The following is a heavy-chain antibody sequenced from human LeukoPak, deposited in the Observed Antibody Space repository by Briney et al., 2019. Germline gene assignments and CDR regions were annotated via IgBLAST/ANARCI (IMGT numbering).Heavy chain of an antibody. CDR2: MNPNSGNT. CDR3: ARSRRGSSWPDYYYYGMDV. V-gene: IGHV1-8*02. D-gene: IGHD6-13*01. J-gene: IGHJ6*02. Sequence: ASVKVSCKASGYTFTSYYMHWVRQAPGQGLEWMGWMNPNSGNTGYAQKFQGRVTMTRNTSISTAYMELSSLRSEDTAVYYCARSRRGSSWPDYYYYGMDVWGQGTTVTVSS. CDR1: GYTFTSYY.